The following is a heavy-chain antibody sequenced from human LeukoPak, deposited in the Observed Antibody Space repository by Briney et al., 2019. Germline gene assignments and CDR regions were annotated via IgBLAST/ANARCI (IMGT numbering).Heavy chain of an antibody. V-gene: IGHV1-46*01. Sequence: ASVKVSCKASGYTFASYYMHWVRQAPGQGLEWMGIINPSGGSTSYAQKFQGRVTMTRDMSTSTVYMELSSLRSEDKAVYYCARVWDRDRNGSDPWGQGTLFTVSS. CDR3: ARVWDRDRNGSDP. J-gene: IGHJ5*02. CDR2: INPSGGST. CDR1: GYTFASYY. D-gene: IGHD1-26*01.